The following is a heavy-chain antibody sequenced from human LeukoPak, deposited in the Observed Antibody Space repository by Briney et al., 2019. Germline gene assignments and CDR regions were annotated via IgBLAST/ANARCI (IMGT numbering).Heavy chain of an antibody. CDR1: GFTFDDYG. V-gene: IGHV3-20*04. CDR2: INWHGGST. J-gene: IGHJ4*02. Sequence: PGGSLRLSCAASGFTFDDYGMSWVRQAPGKGLEWVSGINWHGGSTGYADSVKGRVTISRDNAKNSLYLQMNRPRAEDTALYYCASEVIAAAGLEGNYWGQGTLVTVSS. CDR3: ASEVIAAAGLEGNY. D-gene: IGHD6-13*01.